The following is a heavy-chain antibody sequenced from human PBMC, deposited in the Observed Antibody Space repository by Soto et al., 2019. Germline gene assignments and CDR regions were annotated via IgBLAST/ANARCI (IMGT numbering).Heavy chain of an antibody. V-gene: IGHV4-59*12. CDR1: GGSISSYY. CDR2: IYYSGST. CDR3: ARESYDILTGYSGPFDY. J-gene: IGHJ4*02. Sequence: SETLSLTCTVSGGSISSYYWSWIRQPPGKGLEWIGYIYYSGSTNYNPSLKSRVTISVDTSKNQFSLKLSSVTAADTAVYYCARESYDILTGYSGPFDYCGQGTLVTV. D-gene: IGHD3-9*01.